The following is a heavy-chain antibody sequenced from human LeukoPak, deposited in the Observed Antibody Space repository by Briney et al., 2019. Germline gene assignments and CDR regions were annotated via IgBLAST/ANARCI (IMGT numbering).Heavy chain of an antibody. V-gene: IGHV3-66*01. Sequence: GGSLRLSCAASGFTVSSNYMSWVRQAPGKGLEWVSVIYSGGSTYYADSVKGRFTISRDNSKNTLYLQMNSLRAEDTAVYYCARVRPGIAAAVAFDIWGQGTMVTVSS. J-gene: IGHJ3*02. CDR3: ARVRPGIAAAVAFDI. D-gene: IGHD6-13*01. CDR1: GFTVSSNY. CDR2: IYSGGST.